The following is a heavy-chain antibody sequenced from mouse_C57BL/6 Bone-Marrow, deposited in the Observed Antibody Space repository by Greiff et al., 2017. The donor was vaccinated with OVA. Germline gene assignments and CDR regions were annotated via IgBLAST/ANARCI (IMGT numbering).Heavy chain of an antibody. CDR2: ISGGGGNT. J-gene: IGHJ3*01. Sequence: EVHLVESGGGLVKPGGSLKLSCAASGFTFSSYTMSWVRQTPEKRLEWVATISGGGGNTYYPDSVKGRFTISRDNAKNTLYLQMSSLRSEDTALYYCARRNYDYGGFAYWGQGTLVTVSA. D-gene: IGHD2-4*01. CDR1: GFTFSSYT. CDR3: ARRNYDYGGFAY. V-gene: IGHV5-9*01.